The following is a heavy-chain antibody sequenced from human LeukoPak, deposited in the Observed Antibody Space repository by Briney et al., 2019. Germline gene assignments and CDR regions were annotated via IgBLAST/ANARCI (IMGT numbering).Heavy chain of an antibody. Sequence: GGSLRLSCAASGFTVSNNYMSWVRQAPGKGLEWVSVIYSGGSTYYADSVKGRFTISRDSSRNTLYLQMNSLGAEDTAVYYCAIVEMTTGAEYFQHWGQGTLVTVSS. CDR1: GFTVSNNY. J-gene: IGHJ1*01. CDR3: AIVEMTTGAEYFQH. D-gene: IGHD5-24*01. CDR2: IYSGGST. V-gene: IGHV3-53*01.